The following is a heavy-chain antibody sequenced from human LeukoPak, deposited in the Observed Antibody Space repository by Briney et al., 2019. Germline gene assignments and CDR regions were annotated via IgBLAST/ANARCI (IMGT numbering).Heavy chain of an antibody. D-gene: IGHD5-18*01. CDR2: ITSSGNTI. CDR1: GFTINDYY. Sequence: GGSLRLSCAASGFTINDYYMSWIRQAPGKGLEWVSYITSSGNTIYYADSVKGRFTISRDNAKNSLYLQMNSLRDEDTAVYYCARGVRGYSRGSRFDYWGQGTLVTVSS. J-gene: IGHJ4*02. V-gene: IGHV3-11*04. CDR3: ARGVRGYSRGSRFDY.